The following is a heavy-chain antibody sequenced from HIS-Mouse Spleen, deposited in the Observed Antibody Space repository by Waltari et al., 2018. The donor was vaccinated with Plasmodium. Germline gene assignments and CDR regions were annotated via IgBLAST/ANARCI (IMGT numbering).Heavy chain of an antibody. D-gene: IGHD2-21*02. J-gene: IGHJ4*02. CDR1: GDSVSRNSAA. CDR3: ARGWGLEYCFDY. V-gene: IGHV6-1*01. CDR2: TYYRSKWYN. Sequence: QVQLQQSGPGLVKPSQTLSLTSAISGDSVSRNSAARHWLMQSPSRGLEWLGRTYYRSKWYNDYAVSVKSRITINPDTSKNQFSLQLNSVTPEDTAVYYCARGWGLEYCFDYWGQGTLVTVSS.